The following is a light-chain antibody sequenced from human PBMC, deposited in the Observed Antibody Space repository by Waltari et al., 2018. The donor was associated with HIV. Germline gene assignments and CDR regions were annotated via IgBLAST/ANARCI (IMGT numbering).Light chain of an antibody. CDR1: QSVSSN. V-gene: IGKV3-15*01. CDR3: QQYNNWPPLFT. Sequence: EIVMTQSPATLSVSPGERATLSCRASQSVSSNLDWYQQKPGQAPRLLIYGASTMATGIPARFSGSGSGTEFTLTISSLQSEDFAVYYCQQYNNWPPLFTFGPGTKVDIK. J-gene: IGKJ3*01. CDR2: GAS.